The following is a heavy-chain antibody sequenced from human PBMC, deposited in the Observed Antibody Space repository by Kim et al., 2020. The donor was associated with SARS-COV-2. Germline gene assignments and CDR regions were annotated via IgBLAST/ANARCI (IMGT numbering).Heavy chain of an antibody. CDR1: GYTFTSYD. D-gene: IGHD3-22*01. J-gene: IGHJ3*02. V-gene: IGHV1-8*01. Sequence: ASVKVSCKASGYTFTSYDINWVRQATGQGLEWMGWMNPNSGNTGYAQKFQGRVTMTRNTSISTAYMELSSLRSEDTAVYYCARGDYYYDSSSPDAFDIWGQGTMVTVSS. CDR3: ARGDYYYDSSSPDAFDI. CDR2: MNPNSGNT.